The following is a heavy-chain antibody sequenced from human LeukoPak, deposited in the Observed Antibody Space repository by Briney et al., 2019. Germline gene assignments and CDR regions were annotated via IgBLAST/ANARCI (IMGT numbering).Heavy chain of an antibody. CDR2: IYPGDSDT. CDR1: GYFFTSYW. J-gene: IGHJ4*02. V-gene: IGHV5-51*01. Sequence: GESLQISCKGSGYFFTSYWIGWVRQLPGKGLEWMGIIYPGDSDTRYSPSFQGQVTISADKSISTAYLQWSSLKASDPAMYYCARLVGATRDFDYWGQGTLVTVSS. CDR3: ARLVGATRDFDY. D-gene: IGHD1-26*01.